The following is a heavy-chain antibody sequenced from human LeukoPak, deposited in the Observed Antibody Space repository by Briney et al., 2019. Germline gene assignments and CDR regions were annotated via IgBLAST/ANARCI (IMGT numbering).Heavy chain of an antibody. CDR1: GGSISSYY. CDR3: ARGSHVFASPYTHNWFDP. CDR2: IYYSGST. Sequence: SETLSLTCTVSGGSISSYYWSWIRQPPGKGLEWIGYIYYSGSTNYNPSLKSRVTISVDTSKNQFSLKLSSVTAADTAVYYCARGSHVFASPYTHNWFDPWGQGTLVTVSS. D-gene: IGHD3-10*02. V-gene: IGHV4-59*01. J-gene: IGHJ5*02.